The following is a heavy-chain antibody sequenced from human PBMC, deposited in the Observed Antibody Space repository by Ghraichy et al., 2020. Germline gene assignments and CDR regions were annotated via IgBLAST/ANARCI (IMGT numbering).Heavy chain of an antibody. Sequence: CAASEFSFSSYSIHWVRQAPGKGLEWVAVIWNDGSIKYYADSVEGRFTISRDNSKNTLYLQMNSLRAEDTAVYYCARENSVAGTRAFDIWGQGTMVTVSS. J-gene: IGHJ3*02. CDR1: EFSFSSYS. CDR2: IWNDGSIK. V-gene: IGHV3-33*01. D-gene: IGHD6-19*01. CDR3: ARENSVAGTRAFDI.